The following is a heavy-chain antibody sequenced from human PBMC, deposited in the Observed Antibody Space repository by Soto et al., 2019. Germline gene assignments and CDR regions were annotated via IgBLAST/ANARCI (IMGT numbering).Heavy chain of an antibody. Sequence: SETLSLTCSIYSGSFSGYYWSWIRQPPGKGLEWIEEISQSGNTNYSPSLKSRVSTSIDTSKKQFSLNLASVSAADTAVYYCARAPKVSGSSQTRPDFWGQGTLVTVSS. CDR2: ISQSGNT. CDR3: ARAPKVSGSSQTRPDF. J-gene: IGHJ4*02. D-gene: IGHD6-6*01. CDR1: SGSFSGYY. V-gene: IGHV4-34*01.